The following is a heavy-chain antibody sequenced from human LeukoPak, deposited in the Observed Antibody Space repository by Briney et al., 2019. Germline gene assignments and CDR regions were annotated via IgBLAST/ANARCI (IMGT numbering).Heavy chain of an antibody. V-gene: IGHV4-4*07. D-gene: IGHD3-16*02. CDR2: IYTSGST. J-gene: IGHJ4*02. CDR1: GGSISSYY. CDR3: ARGTYDYVWGSYRYTGPPDY. Sequence: PSETLSLTCTVSGGSISSYYWSWIRQPAGKGLEWIGRIYTSGSTNYNPSLKSRVTMSVDTSKNQFSLKLSSVTAADTAVYYCARGTYDYVWGSYRYTGPPDYWGQGTLVTVSS.